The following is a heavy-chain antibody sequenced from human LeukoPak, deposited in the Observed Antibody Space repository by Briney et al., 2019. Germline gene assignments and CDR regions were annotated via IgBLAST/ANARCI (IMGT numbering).Heavy chain of an antibody. V-gene: IGHV4-39*01. D-gene: IGHD3-10*01. CDR1: GGSISSSTYY. Sequence: SETLSLTCTVSGGSISSSTYYWGWIRQPPGKGLEWIGAMYHTGTTYYNPSLRSRVTISVDTSKNQFSLKLSSVTAADTALYYCASAPRQGSIGSLDYWGQGTLVTVSS. CDR2: MYHTGTT. J-gene: IGHJ4*02. CDR3: ASAPRQGSIGSLDY.